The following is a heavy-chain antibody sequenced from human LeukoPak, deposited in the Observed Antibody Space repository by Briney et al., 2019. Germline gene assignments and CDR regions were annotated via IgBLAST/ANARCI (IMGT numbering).Heavy chain of an antibody. D-gene: IGHD3-3*01. J-gene: IGHJ3*02. CDR2: IYISGST. Sequence: SETLSLTCTVSGGSISSSSYYWSWIRQPAGKGLEWIGRIYISGSTNYNPSLKSRVTMSVDTSKNQFSLKLSSVTAADTAVYYGFWSGYYTPDAFDIWGQGTMVTVSS. CDR1: GGSISSSSYY. CDR3: FWSGYYTPDAFDI. V-gene: IGHV4-61*02.